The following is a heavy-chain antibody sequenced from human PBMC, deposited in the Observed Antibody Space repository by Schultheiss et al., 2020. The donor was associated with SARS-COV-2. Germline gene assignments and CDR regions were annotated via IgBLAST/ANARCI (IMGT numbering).Heavy chain of an antibody. Sequence: SETLSLTCTVSGGSISSGDYYWSWIRQPPGKGLEWIGYIYYSGSTYYNPSLKSRVTISVDTSKNQFSLKLSSVTAADTAVYYCARDRYGYTYGPSGMDVWGQGTTVTVSS. CDR3: ARDRYGYTYGPSGMDV. CDR1: GGSISSGDYY. V-gene: IGHV4-30-4*02. D-gene: IGHD5-18*01. J-gene: IGHJ6*02. CDR2: IYYSGST.